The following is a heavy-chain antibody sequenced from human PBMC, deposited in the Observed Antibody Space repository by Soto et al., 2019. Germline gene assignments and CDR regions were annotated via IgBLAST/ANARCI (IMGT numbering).Heavy chain of an antibody. J-gene: IGHJ6*02. D-gene: IGHD3-22*01. CDR2: IYSDGST. CDR1: GFTFSNYW. V-gene: IGHV3-53*04. CDR3: ARDPYYDSSGYLASNGMDV. Sequence: GGSLRLSCAASGFTFSNYWMHWVRQAPGKGLEWVSVIYSDGSTYYADSVKGRFTISRHNSKNTLYLQMNSLRAEDTAVYYCARDPYYDSSGYLASNGMDVWGQGTTVTVSS.